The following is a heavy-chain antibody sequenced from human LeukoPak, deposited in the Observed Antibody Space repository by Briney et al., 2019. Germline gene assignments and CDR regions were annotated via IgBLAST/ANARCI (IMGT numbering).Heavy chain of an antibody. D-gene: IGHD6-13*01. V-gene: IGHV3-23*01. CDR2: ISGSGGST. CDR3: AKESIRSGEQQLYYFDY. CDR1: GFTFSSYA. J-gene: IGHJ4*02. Sequence: GGSLRLSCAASGFTFSSYAMSWVRQAPGKGLEWVSAISGSGGSTYYADSVKGRFTISRDNSKNTLYLQMNNLRAEDTAVYYCAKESIRSGEQQLYYFDYWGQGTLVTVSS.